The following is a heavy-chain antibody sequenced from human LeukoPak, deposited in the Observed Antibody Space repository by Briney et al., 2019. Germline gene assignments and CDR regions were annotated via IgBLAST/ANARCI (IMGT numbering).Heavy chain of an antibody. CDR2: LSGSGGST. J-gene: IGHJ4*02. V-gene: IGHV3-23*01. D-gene: IGHD6-19*01. CDR3: ARDRRGAVAATSDSYYFDY. Sequence: QPGGSLRLSCAASGFTFSSYAMSWVRQAPGKGLEWVSALSGSGGSTSYADSVKGRFTISRDISKNTLYLQMNSLTAEDTAVYYCARDRRGAVAATSDSYYFDYWGQGTLVTVSS. CDR1: GFTFSSYA.